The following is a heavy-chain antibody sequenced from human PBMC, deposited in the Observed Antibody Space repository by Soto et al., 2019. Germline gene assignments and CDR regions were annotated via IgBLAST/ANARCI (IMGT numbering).Heavy chain of an antibody. J-gene: IGHJ4*02. CDR2: IYHSGST. D-gene: IGHD3-10*01. CDR1: GGSISSGGYS. V-gene: IGHV4-30-2*01. CDR3: ARAVRDGYNQGPFDY. Sequence: SETLSLTCTVSGGSISSGGYSWSWIRQPPGKGLEWIGYIYHSGSTYYNPSLKSRVTISVDTSKNQFSLKLSSVTAADTAVYYCARAVRDGYNQGPFDYWGQGTLVTVSS.